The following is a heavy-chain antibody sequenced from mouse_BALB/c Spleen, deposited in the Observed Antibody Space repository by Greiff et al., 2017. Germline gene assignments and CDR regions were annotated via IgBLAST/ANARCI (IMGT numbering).Heavy chain of an antibody. CDR1: GYAFTNYL. Sequence: QVQLKESGAELVRPGTSVKVSCKASGYAFTNYLIEWVKQRPGQGLEWIGVINPGSGGTNYNEKFKGKATLTADKSSSTAYMQLSSLTSDDSAVYFCARALDGAWFAYWGQGTLVTVSA. V-gene: IGHV1-54*01. CDR3: ARALDGAWFAY. J-gene: IGHJ3*01. CDR2: INPGSGGT.